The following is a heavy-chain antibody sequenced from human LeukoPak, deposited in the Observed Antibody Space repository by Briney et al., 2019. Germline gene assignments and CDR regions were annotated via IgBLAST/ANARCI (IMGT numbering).Heavy chain of an antibody. D-gene: IGHD2-2*01. Sequence: PGGSLRLSCAASGFSFNNNAMSWVRQAPGKGLEWASAINGGGDATEYADSVKGRFTISRDNSKKTLYLQMNSLRPEDTAVYYCARCTASCYANAFDVWGQGTLLTVSS. CDR3: ARCTASCYANAFDV. J-gene: IGHJ3*01. CDR2: INGGGDAT. V-gene: IGHV3-23*01. CDR1: GFSFNNNA.